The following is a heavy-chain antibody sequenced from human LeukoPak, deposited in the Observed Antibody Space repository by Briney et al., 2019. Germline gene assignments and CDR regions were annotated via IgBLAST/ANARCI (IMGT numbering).Heavy chain of an antibody. V-gene: IGHV3-23*01. D-gene: IGHD3-3*01. CDR2: IGPSGATT. CDR3: AKGGIKRFGLVPDWFDR. CDR1: GFTFTNYA. J-gene: IGHJ5*02. Sequence: GGSLRLSCAASGFTFTNYAMSWVRHATGKGREWVSSIGPSGATTFYAKSVKVRFIIYRDNSKNTLYLQMHGLEAEAAAIYSCAKGGIKRFGLVPDWFDRWGQGTLVTVSS.